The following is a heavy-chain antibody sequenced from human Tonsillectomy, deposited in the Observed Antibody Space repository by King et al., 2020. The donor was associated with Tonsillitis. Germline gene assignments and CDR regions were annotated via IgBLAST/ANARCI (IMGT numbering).Heavy chain of an antibody. CDR1: GYTFTSYD. CDR2: INPNSGNT. Sequence: VQLVESGAEVKKPGASVKVSCKASGYTFTSYDINWVRQATGQGIEWRGWINPNSGNTGYAQKFQGRGTMTRNTSISTAYMGLSSLRSEDTAVYYCARGPPYWYFDLWGRGTLVTVSS. V-gene: IGHV1-8*01. CDR3: ARGPPYWYFDL. J-gene: IGHJ2*01.